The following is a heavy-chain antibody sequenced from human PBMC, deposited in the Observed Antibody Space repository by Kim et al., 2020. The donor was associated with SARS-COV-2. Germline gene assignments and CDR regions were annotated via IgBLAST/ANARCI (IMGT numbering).Heavy chain of an antibody. V-gene: IGHV3-7*01. D-gene: IGHD4-17*01. CDR1: GFIFSSHW. J-gene: IGHJ4*02. CDR3: TRDRIYRYGGSDY. CDR2: INEDGSEK. Sequence: GGSLRLSCAGSGFIFSSHWMSWVRQAPGKGLEWVANINEDGSEKYHVDSVRGRFTISRDNAKNSLYLQMNNLRVEDMAVYFCTRDRIYRYGGSDYWGQGILVTVST.